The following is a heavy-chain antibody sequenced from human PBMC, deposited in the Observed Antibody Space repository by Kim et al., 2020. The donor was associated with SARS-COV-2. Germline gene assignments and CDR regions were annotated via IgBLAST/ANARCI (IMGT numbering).Heavy chain of an antibody. CDR2: ISGRGGST. V-gene: IGHV3-23*01. CDR3: ASQGKAVAGTRGSWWYYGMDV. Sequence: GGSLRLSCAASGFTFSSYAMSWVRQAPGKGLEWVSAISGRGGSTYYADSVKGRFTISRDNSKNTLYLQMNSLRAEDTAVYYCASQGKAVAGTRGSWWYYGMDVWGQGTTVTVSS. CDR1: GFTFSSYA. J-gene: IGHJ6*02. D-gene: IGHD6-19*01.